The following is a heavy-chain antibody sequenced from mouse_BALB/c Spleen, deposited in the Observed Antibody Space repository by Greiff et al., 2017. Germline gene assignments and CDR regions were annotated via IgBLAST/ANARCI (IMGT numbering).Heavy chain of an antibody. CDR3: AREAHYYGCFMDY. Sequence: QVQLQQPGAELVMPGASVKMSCKASGYTFTDYWMHWVKQRPGQGLEWIGAIDTSDSYTSYNQKFKGKATLTVDESSSTAYMQLSSLTSEDSAVYYCAREAHYYGCFMDYWGQGTSVTVSS. CDR1: GYTFTDYW. V-gene: IGHV1-69*01. J-gene: IGHJ4*01. CDR2: IDTSDSYT. D-gene: IGHD1-2*01.